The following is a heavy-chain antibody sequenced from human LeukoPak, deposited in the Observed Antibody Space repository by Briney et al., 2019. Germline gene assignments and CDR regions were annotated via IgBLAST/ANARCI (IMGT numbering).Heavy chain of an antibody. CDR3: ARVAGLAQRGVDY. V-gene: IGHV4-59*01. Sequence: SETLSPTCTVSGGSISSYYWSWIRQPPGKGLEWIGYIYYSGSTNYNPSLKSRVTISVDTSKNQSSLKLSSVTAADTAVYYCARVAGLAQRGVDYWGQGTLVTVSS. CDR2: IYYSGST. D-gene: IGHD6-25*01. CDR1: GGSISSYY. J-gene: IGHJ4*02.